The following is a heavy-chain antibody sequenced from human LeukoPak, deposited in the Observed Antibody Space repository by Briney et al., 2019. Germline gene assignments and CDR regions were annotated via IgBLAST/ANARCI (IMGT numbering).Heavy chain of an antibody. D-gene: IGHD4-11*01. Sequence: GESLKISCKASGYSFTNYWIGWVRQKPGEGLEWMGIIYPGDSKTTYNPSFEGQVTISADKSVNTAYLSLQASDTAIYYCARQRGTTVTTSWFDPWGKGTLVTVSS. J-gene: IGHJ5*02. CDR1: GYSFTNYW. CDR3: ARQRGTTVTTSWFDP. V-gene: IGHV5-51*01. CDR2: IYPGDSKT.